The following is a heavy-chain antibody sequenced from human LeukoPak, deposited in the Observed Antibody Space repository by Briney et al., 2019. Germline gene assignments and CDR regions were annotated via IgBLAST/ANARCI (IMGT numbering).Heavy chain of an antibody. CDR2: INHSGST. J-gene: IGHJ4*02. CDR1: GGSFSGYY. V-gene: IGHV4-34*01. Sequence: SETLSLTCAVYGGSFSGYYWSWIRQPPGKGLEWIGEINHSGSTNYNPSLKSRVTISVDTPKNQFSLKLSSVTAADTAVYYCATYDSSGYYRYFDYWGQGTLVTVSS. CDR3: ATYDSSGYYRYFDY. D-gene: IGHD3-22*01.